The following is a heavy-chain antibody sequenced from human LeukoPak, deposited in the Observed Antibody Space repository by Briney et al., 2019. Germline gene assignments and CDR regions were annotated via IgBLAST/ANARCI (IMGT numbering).Heavy chain of an antibody. V-gene: IGHV1-8*01. CDR2: MKPNSGNT. CDR3: ARDGVAVAGP. J-gene: IGHJ5*02. Sequence: SVKVSYKASGYTFTSYDINWVRQATGQGLEWMVWMKPNSGNTGYAQKFQGRVTMTRNTSISTAYMELSSLRSEDTAVYYCARDGVAVAGPWGQGTLVTVSS. CDR1: GYTFTSYD. D-gene: IGHD6-19*01.